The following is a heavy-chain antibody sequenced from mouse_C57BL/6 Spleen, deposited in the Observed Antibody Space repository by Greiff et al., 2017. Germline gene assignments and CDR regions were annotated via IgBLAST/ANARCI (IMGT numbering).Heavy chain of an antibody. CDR3: ARGDGVVFDY. CDR1: GYTFTSYW. V-gene: IGHV1-52*01. CDR2: IDPSDSET. J-gene: IGHJ2*01. D-gene: IGHD1-1*02. Sequence: VQLQQPWAELVRPGSSVKLSCKASGYTFTSYWMHWVKQRPIQGLEWIGNIDPSDSETHYNQKFKDKATLTVEKSSSTAYMQLSSLTSEDSAVYYCARGDGVVFDYGGQGTTLTVSS.